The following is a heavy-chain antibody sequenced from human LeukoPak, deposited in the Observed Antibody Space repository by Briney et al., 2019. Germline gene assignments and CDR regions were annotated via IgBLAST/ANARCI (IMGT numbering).Heavy chain of an antibody. V-gene: IGHV4-34*01. CDR3: ATTALAARRRYFDY. CDR2: INHSGST. Sequence: SETLSLTCAVYGGSFSGYYWSWIRQPPGKGLEWMGEINHSGSTNYNPSLKSRVTISVDTSKNQFSLKLSSVTAADTAVYYCATTALAARRRYFDYWGQGTLVTVSS. J-gene: IGHJ4*02. D-gene: IGHD6-6*01. CDR1: GGSFSGYY.